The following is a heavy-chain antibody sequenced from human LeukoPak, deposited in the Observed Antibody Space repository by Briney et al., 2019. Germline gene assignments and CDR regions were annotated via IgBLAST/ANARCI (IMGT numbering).Heavy chain of an antibody. V-gene: IGHV4-34*01. CDR2: INHSGST. J-gene: IGHJ4*02. CDR3: ARGGDLAYFDY. Sequence: SETLSLTCAVYGGSFSAYYWSWIRQPPGKRLEWMGDINHSGSTNYNPSLNSRVTMSVDTSKNQFSLKLSSVTAADTAVYYCARGGDLAYFDYWGQGTLVTVSS. D-gene: IGHD3-16*01. CDR1: GGSFSAYY.